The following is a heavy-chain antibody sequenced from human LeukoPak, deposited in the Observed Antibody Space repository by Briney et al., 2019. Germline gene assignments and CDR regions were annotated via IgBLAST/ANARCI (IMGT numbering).Heavy chain of an antibody. D-gene: IGHD1-26*01. V-gene: IGHV3-7*03. CDR1: GFTFSSYW. CDR2: IKRDGSEK. CDR3: ASPKTPSGSYGDFDY. J-gene: IGHJ4*02. Sequence: GGSLRLSCAASGFTFSSYWMSWVRQAPGKGLEWVANIKRDGSEKYYVDSVKGRFTISRDNAKNSLYLQMNSLRAEDTAVYYCASPKTPSGSYGDFDYWGQGTLVTVSS.